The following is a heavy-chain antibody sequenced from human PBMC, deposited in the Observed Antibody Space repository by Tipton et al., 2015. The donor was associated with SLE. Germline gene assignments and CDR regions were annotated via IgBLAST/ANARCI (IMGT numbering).Heavy chain of an antibody. D-gene: IGHD6-19*01. J-gene: IGHJ4*02. Sequence: SLRLSCAASGFTFSSYGMHWVRQAPGKGLEWVAVIWFDGSSEYYADSVKGRFTISRDNSKNTLYLQMDSLRAEDTAVYYCTTEASSGWYPLNWGQGTLVTVSS. CDR2: IWFDGSSE. V-gene: IGHV3-33*01. CDR1: GFTFSSYG. CDR3: TTEASSGWYPLN.